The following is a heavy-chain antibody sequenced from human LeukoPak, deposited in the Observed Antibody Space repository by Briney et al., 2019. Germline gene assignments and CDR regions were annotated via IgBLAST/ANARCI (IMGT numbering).Heavy chain of an antibody. V-gene: IGHV1-2*02. D-gene: IGHD2-8*01. CDR3: ARSAGHCSNGICFTDYYMDV. CDR1: GYSFTEHY. J-gene: IGHJ6*03. Sequence: ASVRVSCKASGYSFTEHYIYWVRQAPGQGLEWAGRINCNSGDANSAQKFQGRVTMTRDTSVSTAYMDLSSVTSDDTAGYFCARSAGHCSNGICFTDYYMDVWGRGTTVTVSS. CDR2: INCNSGDA.